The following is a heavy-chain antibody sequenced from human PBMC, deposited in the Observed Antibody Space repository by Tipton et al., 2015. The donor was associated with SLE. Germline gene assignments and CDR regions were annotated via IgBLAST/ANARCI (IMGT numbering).Heavy chain of an antibody. CDR3: AKDDSSGDY. D-gene: IGHD3-22*01. Sequence: SLRLSCAASGFTFSSYAMSWVRQAPGKGPEWVSVIYSGGSTYYADSVKGRFTISRDNSKNTLYLQMNSLRAEDTAVYYCAKDDSSGDYWGQGTLVTVSS. V-gene: IGHV3-23*03. CDR1: GFTFSSYA. J-gene: IGHJ4*02. CDR2: IYSGGST.